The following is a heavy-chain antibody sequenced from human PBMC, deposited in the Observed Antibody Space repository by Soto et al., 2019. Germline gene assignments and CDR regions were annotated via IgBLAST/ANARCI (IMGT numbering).Heavy chain of an antibody. Sequence: QVQLQESGPGLVKPSQTLSLTCTVSGGSISSGGYYWSWIRQHPGKGLEWIGYIYYSGSTYYNPSLKSRVTITVDTSKNQFSLKLSSVTAADTAVYYCARDKSGYGGSHGMDVWGQGTTVTVSS. CDR1: GGSISSGGYY. CDR3: ARDKSGYGGSHGMDV. J-gene: IGHJ6*02. D-gene: IGHD5-12*01. CDR2: IYYSGST. V-gene: IGHV4-31*03.